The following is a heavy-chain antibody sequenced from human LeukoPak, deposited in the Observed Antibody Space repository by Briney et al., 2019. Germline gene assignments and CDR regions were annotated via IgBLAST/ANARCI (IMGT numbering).Heavy chain of an antibody. V-gene: IGHV3-74*03. CDR1: GFTFSSYW. Sequence: GGSLRLSCAASGFTFSSYWMHWVRQAPGKGLVWVSRINSDGSSTTYADSVKGRFTISRDNSKNTLYLQMNSLRAEDTAVYYCAKVRRGPVPAASCFDYWGQGTLVTVSS. CDR3: AKVRRGPVPAASCFDY. D-gene: IGHD2-2*01. J-gene: IGHJ4*02. CDR2: INSDGSST.